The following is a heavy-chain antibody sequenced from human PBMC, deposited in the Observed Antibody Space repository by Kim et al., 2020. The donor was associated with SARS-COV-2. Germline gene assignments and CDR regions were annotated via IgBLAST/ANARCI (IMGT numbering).Heavy chain of an antibody. CDR3: ARGGGANWFDP. CDR2: INHSGST. D-gene: IGHD3-16*01. V-gene: IGHV4-34*01. CDR1: GGSFSGYY. Sequence: SETLSLTCAVYGGSFSGYYWSWIRQPPGKGLEWIGEINHSGSTNYNPSLKSRVTISVDTSKNQFSLKLSSVTAADTAVYYCARGGGANWFDPWGQGTLVTVSS. J-gene: IGHJ5*02.